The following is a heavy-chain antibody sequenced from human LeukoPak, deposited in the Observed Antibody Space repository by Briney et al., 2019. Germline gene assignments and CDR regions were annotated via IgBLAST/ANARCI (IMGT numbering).Heavy chain of an antibody. Sequence: ASVKVSCKASGYTFTSYDINGVRQAAGQGVEGMGWMNPNSGNTGYAQKFQGRVTITRNTAISTAYMGLSSLRSERTAVYYCAREYGSGSSRNWFDPRGQGTLVTVSS. D-gene: IGHD3-10*01. CDR2: MNPNSGNT. V-gene: IGHV1-8*01. CDR3: AREYGSGSSRNWFDP. CDR1: GYTFTSYD. J-gene: IGHJ5*02.